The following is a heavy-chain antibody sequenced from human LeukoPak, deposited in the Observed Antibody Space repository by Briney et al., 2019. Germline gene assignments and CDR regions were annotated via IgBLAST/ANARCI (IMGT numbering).Heavy chain of an antibody. CDR3: ARVPDDY. V-gene: IGHV1-18*01. CDR2: IGVYTGDT. Sequence: ASAKVSCKTSGYPFSSFAVPWVRPAPGQGLAWMGWIGVYTGDTKYAQRFQGRVSMTTDTSTTTAYMELRNLTSDDTALYYCARVPDDYWGQGTLVTVSS. CDR1: GYPFSSFA. J-gene: IGHJ4*02.